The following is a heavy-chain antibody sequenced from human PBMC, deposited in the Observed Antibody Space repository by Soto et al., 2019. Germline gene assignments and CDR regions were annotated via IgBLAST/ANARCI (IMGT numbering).Heavy chain of an antibody. CDR2: ISAYNDDT. Sequence: GASVKVSCKASGYTFNTYGISWVRQAPGQGLEWMGWISAYNDDTNYAQRLQGRVTMTTDISTSTAYMELRSLRSDDTAVYYCARDLGYCSAGSCYPEYFHHWGQGTLVTVSS. J-gene: IGHJ1*01. CDR3: ARDLGYCSAGSCYPEYFHH. V-gene: IGHV1-18*01. CDR1: GYTFNTYG. D-gene: IGHD2-15*01.